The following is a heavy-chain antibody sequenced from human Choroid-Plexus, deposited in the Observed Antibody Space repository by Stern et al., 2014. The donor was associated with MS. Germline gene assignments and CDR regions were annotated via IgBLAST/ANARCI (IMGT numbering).Heavy chain of an antibody. CDR2: ISYDGSDK. V-gene: IGHV3-30*18. J-gene: IGHJ4*02. D-gene: IGHD2-15*01. CDR1: GFTFSNFG. CDR3: AKDRQWSTYFFDY. Sequence: VQLVESGGGVAQPGRPLILSCAASGFTFSNFGMHWVRQAPGKGLEWVALISYDGSDKYYADSVKGRFTIFRDNSKNTLYMHMNSLRAEDTAVYYCAKDRQWSTYFFDYWGQESLVTVSS.